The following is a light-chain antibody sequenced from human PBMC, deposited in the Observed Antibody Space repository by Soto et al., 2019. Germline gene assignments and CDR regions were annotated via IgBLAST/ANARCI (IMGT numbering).Light chain of an antibody. CDR1: HIFNSKY. CDR3: QQYRTLWT. V-gene: IGKV3-20*01. Sequence: EIVLTQSPGTLSLSPGERATLSCRASHIFNSKYLAWYQQKPGQAPRLLIYGASSRASGIPDRFSGSASGTDFTLTINRLEPDDSAVYYCQQYRTLWTFGQGTRVEIK. J-gene: IGKJ1*01. CDR2: GAS.